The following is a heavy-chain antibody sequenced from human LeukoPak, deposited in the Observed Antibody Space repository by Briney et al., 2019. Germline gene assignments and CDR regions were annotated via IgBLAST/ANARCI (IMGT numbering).Heavy chain of an antibody. CDR3: AREGWYYDSSGRLRGYFDY. CDR2: IYYSGTT. Sequence: SETLSLTCTVSGGSISTCYWAWIRQPPGKGLDWIGFIYYSGTTNYNPSLKSRVTISVDTSKNQFSLKLSSLTAADTAVYYCAREGWYYDSSGRLRGYFDYWGQGTLVTVSS. D-gene: IGHD3-22*01. J-gene: IGHJ4*02. V-gene: IGHV4-59*01. CDR1: GGSISTCY.